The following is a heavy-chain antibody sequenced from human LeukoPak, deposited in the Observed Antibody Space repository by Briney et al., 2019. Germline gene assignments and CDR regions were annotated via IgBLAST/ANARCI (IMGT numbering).Heavy chain of an antibody. CDR1: GFTFSNYW. CDR2: ISRSTSHI. Sequence: PGGSLRLSCAASGFTFSNYWMSWVRQAPGKGLEWVSSISRSTSHIHYADSLKGRFTISRDNAKNSLYLQMKSLRAEDTAVYYCARVSENRDDFWSGYSYYSYMDVWGKGTTVTVSS. J-gene: IGHJ6*03. V-gene: IGHV3-21*01. D-gene: IGHD3-3*01. CDR3: ARVSENRDDFWSGYSYYSYMDV.